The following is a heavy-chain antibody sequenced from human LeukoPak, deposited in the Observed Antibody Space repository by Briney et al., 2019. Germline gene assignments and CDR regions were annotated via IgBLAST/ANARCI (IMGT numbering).Heavy chain of an antibody. CDR2: ISGSGGST. CDR3: AKDMFSGSSDYSSSSVFDY. J-gene: IGHJ4*02. D-gene: IGHD6-6*01. CDR1: GFTFSSYA. V-gene: IGHV3-23*01. Sequence: PGGSLRLSCAASGFTFSSYAMSWVRQAPGKGLEWVSAISGSGGSTYYADSVKGRFTISRDNSKNTLYLQMNSLRAEDTAVYYCAKDMFSGSSDYSSSSVFDYWGQGTLVTVSS.